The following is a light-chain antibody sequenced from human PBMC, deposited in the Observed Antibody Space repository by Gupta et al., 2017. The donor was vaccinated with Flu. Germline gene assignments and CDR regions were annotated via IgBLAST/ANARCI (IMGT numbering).Light chain of an antibody. CDR3: QQRSNFS. CDR2: DAD. J-gene: IGKJ4*01. V-gene: IGKV3-11*01. CDR1: QSVGCY. Sequence: QSPDTLSLYPGERATRSGRASQSVGCYLDGEQQKPGQAPRFLIYDADNRVTVSRVRFSGSGAGTDFTLTSRSREYEDFDGYDSQQRSNFSFGGGTKVEIK.